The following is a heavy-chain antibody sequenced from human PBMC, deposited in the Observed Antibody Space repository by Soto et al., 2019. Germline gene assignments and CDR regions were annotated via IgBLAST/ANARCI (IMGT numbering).Heavy chain of an antibody. CDR1: GGSISSGGYY. Sequence: QVQLQESGPGLVKPSQTLSLTCTVSGGSISSGGYYWSWIRQHPGKGLEWIGYIYYSGSTYYNPSLKSRVTISVDTSKNLFSMKLSSVTAADTAVYYCAGEPYYDSKRSAFDIWGQGTMVTVSS. D-gene: IGHD3-22*01. CDR2: IYYSGST. V-gene: IGHV4-31*03. J-gene: IGHJ3*02. CDR3: AGEPYYDSKRSAFDI.